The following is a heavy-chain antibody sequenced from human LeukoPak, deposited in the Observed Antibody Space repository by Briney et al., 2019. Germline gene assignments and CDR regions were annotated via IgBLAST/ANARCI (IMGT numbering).Heavy chain of an antibody. CDR2: IYSGGST. CDR3: AKGITMVRDPMNYFED. Sequence: GGSLRLSCAASGFTVSSNYMSWVRQAPGRGLEWVSVIYSGGSTYYADSVKGRFTISRDNSKNTLYLQMNSLRAEDTAVYYCAKGITMVRDPMNYFEDWGQGTLVTVSS. CDR1: GFTVSSNY. D-gene: IGHD3-10*01. V-gene: IGHV3-53*01. J-gene: IGHJ4*02.